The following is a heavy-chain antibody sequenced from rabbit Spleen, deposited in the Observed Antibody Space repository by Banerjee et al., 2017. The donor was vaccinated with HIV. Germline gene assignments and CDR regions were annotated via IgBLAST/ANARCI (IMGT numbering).Heavy chain of an antibody. D-gene: IGHD2-1*01. Sequence: QEQLVESGGGLVRPEGSLKLSCTASGFSFSNKAVMCWVRQAPGKGLEWIGLIYTAGGTTDYANWVNGRFTISSDNAQNTVDLQMNSLTAADTATYFCARARDTYDDIGDYARLDLWGPGTLVTVS. CDR3: ARARDTYDDIGDYARLDL. CDR2: IYTAGGTT. J-gene: IGHJ3*01. CDR1: GFSFSNKA. V-gene: IGHV1S47*01.